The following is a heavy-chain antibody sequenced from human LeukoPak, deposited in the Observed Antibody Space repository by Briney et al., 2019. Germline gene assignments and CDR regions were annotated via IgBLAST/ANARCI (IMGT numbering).Heavy chain of an antibody. J-gene: IGHJ4*02. CDR1: GYRFTSYW. CDR3: AIYYDSSGYYLDY. Sequence: ESLKISWKGSGYRFTSYWIGWVRQMPGKGLEWMGIIYPGDSDTRYSPSFHGQVTISAAKSISTAYLQWSSLEASDTAMYYCAIYYDSSGYYLDYWGQGTLVTVSS. D-gene: IGHD3-22*01. V-gene: IGHV5-51*01. CDR2: IYPGDSDT.